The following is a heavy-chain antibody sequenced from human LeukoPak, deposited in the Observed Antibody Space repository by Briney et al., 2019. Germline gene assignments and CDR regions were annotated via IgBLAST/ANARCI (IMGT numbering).Heavy chain of an antibody. V-gene: IGHV3-21*01. D-gene: IGHD5-12*01. CDR2: ISSSSSYI. J-gene: IGHJ4*02. CDR3: ARGPSGYHNT. Sequence: GGSLRLSCAASGFTFSSYSMNWVRQAPGKGLEWVSSISSSSSYIYYADSVKGRFTISRDNAKNTLYLQMNSLRAEDTAVYYCARGPSGYHNTGGQGTLVTVSS. CDR1: GFTFSSYS.